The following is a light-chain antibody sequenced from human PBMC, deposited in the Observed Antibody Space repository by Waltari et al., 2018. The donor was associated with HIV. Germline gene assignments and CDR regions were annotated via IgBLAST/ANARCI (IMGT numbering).Light chain of an antibody. V-gene: IGLV3-1*01. CDR1: KLGDKS. J-gene: IGLJ2*01. CDR2: QRN. Sequence: SYELTQSPSVSVSPGQTVYIACSGNKLGDKSVSWYQQKPGQSPVLVIYQRNKRPSGIPERFSGSNSGNMATLTISGTQAMDEADYYCQAWDGTAVVFGGGTKLTVL. CDR3: QAWDGTAVV.